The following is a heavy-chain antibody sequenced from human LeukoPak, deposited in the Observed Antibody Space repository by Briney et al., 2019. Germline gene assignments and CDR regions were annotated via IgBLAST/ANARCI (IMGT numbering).Heavy chain of an antibody. CDR3: ARELASYYDILTGYFPFDP. CDR1: GGTFSSYA. J-gene: IGHJ5*02. V-gene: IGHV1-69*13. Sequence: GASVEVSCKASGGTFSSYAISWVRQAPGQGLEWMGGIIPIFGTANYAQKFQGRVTITADESTSTAYMELSSLRPEDTAVYYCARELASYYDILTGYFPFDPWGQGTLVTVSS. CDR2: IIPIFGTA. D-gene: IGHD3-9*01.